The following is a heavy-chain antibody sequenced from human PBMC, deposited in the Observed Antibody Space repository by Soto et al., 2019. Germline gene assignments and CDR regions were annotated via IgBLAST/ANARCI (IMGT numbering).Heavy chain of an antibody. J-gene: IGHJ6*02. CDR1: GFTFSSYW. CDR2: IKQDGSEK. D-gene: IGHD1-7*01. CDR3: ARDGGITGTEYYGMDV. V-gene: IGHV3-7*03. Sequence: EVQLVESGGGLVQPGGSLRLSCAASGFTFSSYWMSWVRQAPGKGLEWVANIKQDGSEKYYVDSVKSRFTISRDNAKNSLYLQMNSLRAEDTAVYYCARDGGITGTEYYGMDVWGQGTTVTVSS.